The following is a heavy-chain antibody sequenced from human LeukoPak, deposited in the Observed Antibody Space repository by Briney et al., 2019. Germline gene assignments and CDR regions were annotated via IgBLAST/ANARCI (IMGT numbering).Heavy chain of an antibody. CDR3: ARYQLLGMYYYMDV. CDR2: IYYSGST. J-gene: IGHJ6*03. Sequence: LRLSFGVSGFSVSNNYMTWVRQAPGKGLEWIGYIYYSGSTYYNPSLKSRVTISVDTSKNQFSLKLSSVTAADTAVYYCARYQLLGMYYYMDVWGKGTTVTVSS. V-gene: IGHV4-30-4*08. CDR1: GFSVSNNY. D-gene: IGHD2-2*01.